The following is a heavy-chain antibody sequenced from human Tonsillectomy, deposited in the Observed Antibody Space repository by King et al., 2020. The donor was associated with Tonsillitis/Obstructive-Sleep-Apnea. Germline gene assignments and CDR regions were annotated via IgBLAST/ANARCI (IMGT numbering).Heavy chain of an antibody. CDR2: IKSKTDGGTT. CDR3: TTDPPRYSGYDSN. CDR1: GFTFSNAW. V-gene: IGHV3-15*01. J-gene: IGHJ4*02. D-gene: IGHD5-12*01. Sequence: DVQLVESGGGLVKPGGSLRLSCAASGFTFSNAWMSWVRQAPGKGLEWVGRIKSKTDGGTTDYAAPVKGRFTISRDDSKNTLYLQMNSLKTEDTAVYYCTTDPPRYSGYDSNWGQGTLVTVSS.